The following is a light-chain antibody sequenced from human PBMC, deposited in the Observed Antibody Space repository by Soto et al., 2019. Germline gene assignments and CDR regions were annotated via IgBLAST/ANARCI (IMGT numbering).Light chain of an antibody. CDR1: SSDVGGYNY. V-gene: IGLV2-14*01. CDR2: DVS. Sequence: QSVLTQPASVSGSPGQSITISCTGTSSDVGGYNYVSWYQQHPGKAPKLMIYDVSNRPSGASNGFSGSKSGNTASLTISGLQADDEADYYCSSYTSSTPYVFGTGTKLTVL. CDR3: SSYTSSTPYV. J-gene: IGLJ1*01.